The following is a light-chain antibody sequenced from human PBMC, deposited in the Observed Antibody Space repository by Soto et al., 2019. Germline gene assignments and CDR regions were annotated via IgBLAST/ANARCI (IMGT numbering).Light chain of an antibody. V-gene: IGKV2-28*01. J-gene: IGKJ2*01. CDR1: QSLLQRNGYNY. CDR3: MQAPQTPPYA. Sequence: DVVMTQSPLFLPVTPGESASISCRSSQSLLQRNGYNYVDWYLQRPGQSPQLLIYLASLRASGVPDRFSGSGSGTDFTLTISRVEAEAVGISYCMQAPQTPPYAFGQGTKVA. CDR2: LAS.